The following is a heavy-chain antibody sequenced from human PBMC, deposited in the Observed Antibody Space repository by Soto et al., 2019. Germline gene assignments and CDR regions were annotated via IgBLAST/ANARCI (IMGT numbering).Heavy chain of an antibody. J-gene: IGHJ3*02. CDR2: IGSRTSDI. V-gene: IGHV3-21*01. D-gene: IGHD3-22*01. CDR1: GFTLSRHT. Sequence: LRLSCAASGFTLSRHTMNWVRQAPGEGLEWVSFIGSRTSDIYYADSVKGRFTISRDNAKNSLYLDLTRLRAEDTAVYFCVRDYYDTSGYPNTFDMWGQGPMVTV. CDR3: VRDYYDTSGYPNTFDM.